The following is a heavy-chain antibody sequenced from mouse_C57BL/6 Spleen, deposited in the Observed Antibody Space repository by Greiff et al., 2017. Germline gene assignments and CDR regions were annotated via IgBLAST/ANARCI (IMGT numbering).Heavy chain of an antibody. J-gene: IGHJ2*01. CDR1: GYSITSGYY. CDR3: ARERGYGNHFDY. D-gene: IGHD2-1*01. CDR2: ISYDGSN. V-gene: IGHV3-6*01. Sequence: EVKLLESGPGLVKPSQSLSLTCSVTGYSITSGYYWNWIRQFPGNKLEWMGYISYDGSNNYNPSLKNRISITRDTSKNQFFLKLNSVTTEDTATYYCARERGYGNHFDYWGQGTTLTVSS.